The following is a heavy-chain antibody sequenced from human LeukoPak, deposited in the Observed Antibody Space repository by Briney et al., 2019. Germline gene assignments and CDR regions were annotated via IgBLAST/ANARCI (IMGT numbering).Heavy chain of an antibody. CDR1: GFTFSSYG. CDR3: AKDFSVYYYDSRVLDY. CDR2: IRYDGSK. D-gene: IGHD3-22*01. V-gene: IGHV3-30*02. Sequence: GGSLRLSCAASGFTFSSYGMHRVRQAPGKGLEWVAFIRYDGSKYYADSVKGRFTIFRDNSKKTLYLQMNSLRPEDTAVYYCAKDFSVYYYDSRVLDYWGQGTLVTVSS. J-gene: IGHJ4*02.